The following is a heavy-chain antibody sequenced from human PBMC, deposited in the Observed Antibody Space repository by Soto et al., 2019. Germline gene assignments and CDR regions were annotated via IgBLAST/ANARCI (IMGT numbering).Heavy chain of an antibody. Sequence: QVQLVESGGGGVQPGTSLRLSCVGSGFTFRSYVIHWVRQAPGKGLEWVALTSYDGSNNFYGDSVKGRFTISRHNSRNTVELQMASLRFEDTAFYYCARWGTTGGLDVWGQGTLVSVSS. D-gene: IGHD3-16*01. J-gene: IGHJ4*02. CDR1: GFTFRSYV. CDR3: ARWGTTGGLDV. CDR2: TSYDGSNN. V-gene: IGHV3-33*05.